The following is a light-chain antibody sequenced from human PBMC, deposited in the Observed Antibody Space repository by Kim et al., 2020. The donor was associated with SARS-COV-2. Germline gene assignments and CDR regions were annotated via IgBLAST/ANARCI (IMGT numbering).Light chain of an antibody. V-gene: IGKV3-15*01. J-gene: IGKJ4*01. CDR2: GTS. CDR3: QQHNNWPLT. CDR1: QSVDSR. Sequence: SPGESATRSCRASQSVDSRFLAWYQQRPGQAPRLLVYGTSTRATGIPARFSGSGSGTEFTLIISSLQSEDFAVYYCQQHNNWPLTFGGGTKVDIK.